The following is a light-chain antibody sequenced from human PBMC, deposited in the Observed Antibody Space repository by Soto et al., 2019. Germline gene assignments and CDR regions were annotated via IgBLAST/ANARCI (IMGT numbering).Light chain of an antibody. CDR3: QQYDSSPLT. CDR1: QSVRSSH. V-gene: IGKV3-20*01. J-gene: IGKJ4*01. CDR2: STS. Sequence: EIVLTQSPGTLSLSRGERATLSCRASQSVRSSHLAWYQQKPGQAPRLLIYSTSSRATGIPDRFSGSGSGTDFTLTISRLEPEDFAVYDCQQYDSSPLTFGGGTKVDIK.